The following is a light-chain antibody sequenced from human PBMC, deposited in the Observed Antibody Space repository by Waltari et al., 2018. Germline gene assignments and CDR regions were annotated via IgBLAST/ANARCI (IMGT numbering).Light chain of an antibody. Sequence: DIVMTQTPLSLPVTPGEPASISCRSSQSLLHSNGNTYLYWYLQTPGQPPRLLIYRVSNRFSGVPDRFSGSGSGTDFTLKISRVEAEDVGVYYCMQALQTPLTFGGGTKVEIK. J-gene: IGKJ4*01. CDR3: MQALQTPLT. V-gene: IGKV2-29*02. CDR1: QSLLHSNGNTY. CDR2: RVS.